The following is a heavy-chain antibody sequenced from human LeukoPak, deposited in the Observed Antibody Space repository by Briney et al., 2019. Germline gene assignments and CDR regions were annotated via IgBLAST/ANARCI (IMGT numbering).Heavy chain of an antibody. Sequence: ASVKVSCKASGHILTAHYIHWVRQAPGQGPEWVGWINPNSGGTNYAQKFQGRVTMTRDTSITATYMELGTLRSDDTAIYYCATDGGDGDTFVYWGQGTLVTVSS. CDR3: ATDGGDGDTFVY. CDR2: INPNSGGT. D-gene: IGHD2-21*02. CDR1: GHILTAHY. V-gene: IGHV1-2*02. J-gene: IGHJ4*02.